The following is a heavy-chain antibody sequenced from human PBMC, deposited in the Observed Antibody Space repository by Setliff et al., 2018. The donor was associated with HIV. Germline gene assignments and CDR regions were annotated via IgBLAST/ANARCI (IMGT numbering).Heavy chain of an antibody. V-gene: IGHV3-74*01. Sequence: GGSLRLSCAASGFTFNNYWMNWVRQAPGKGLVWVSNINDDGSTTNYADSVKGRFTISRDDSKSIAYLQMNSLKTEDTAVYCCASHSDWFLDLYWGQGTLVTVSS. CDR2: INDDGSTT. CDR3: ASHSDWFLDLY. CDR1: GFTFNNYW. J-gene: IGHJ4*02. D-gene: IGHD3-9*01.